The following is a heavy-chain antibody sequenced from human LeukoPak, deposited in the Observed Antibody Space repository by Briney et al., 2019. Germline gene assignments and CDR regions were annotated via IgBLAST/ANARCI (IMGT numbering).Heavy chain of an antibody. CDR3: ARVLDGSNDY. J-gene: IGHJ4*02. Sequence: PGGSLRLSCAASGFTFNNYAMSWIRQAPGKGLEWVSYISSSSTTIYYADSVRGRFTISRDNAKNSLYLQMDSLRAEDTAVYYCARVLDGSNDYWGQGTLVTVSS. D-gene: IGHD3-10*01. V-gene: IGHV3-11*01. CDR2: ISSSSTTI. CDR1: GFTFNNYA.